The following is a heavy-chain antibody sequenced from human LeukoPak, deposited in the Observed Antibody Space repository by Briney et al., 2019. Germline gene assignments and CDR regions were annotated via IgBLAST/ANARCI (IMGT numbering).Heavy chain of an antibody. CDR1: GFTFSSYS. D-gene: IGHD3-22*01. J-gene: IGHJ3*02. V-gene: IGHV3-48*01. Sequence: GGSLRLSCAASGFTFSSYSMNWVRQAPGKGLEWVSYICSSSSTIYYADSVKGRFTISRDNAKNSLYLQMNSLRAEDTAVYYCARDEGAYYYDSSGYAFDIWGQGTMVTVSS. CDR2: ICSSSSTI. CDR3: ARDEGAYYYDSSGYAFDI.